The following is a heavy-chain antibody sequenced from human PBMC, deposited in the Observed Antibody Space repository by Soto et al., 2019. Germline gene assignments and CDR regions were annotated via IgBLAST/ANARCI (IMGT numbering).Heavy chain of an antibody. CDR3: ARYRREAVAGYTLDN. Sequence: PSETLSLTCTVSGGSISSNCWTWIRQPPGRGLEWIGYVYNSGSTNYNPSLKSRVTISEDTSNSQFSLKVNSMTAADTAVYYCARYRREAVAGYTLDNWGQGIQVT. V-gene: IGHV4-59*01. J-gene: IGHJ4*02. D-gene: IGHD1-1*01. CDR2: VYNSGST. CDR1: GGSISSNC.